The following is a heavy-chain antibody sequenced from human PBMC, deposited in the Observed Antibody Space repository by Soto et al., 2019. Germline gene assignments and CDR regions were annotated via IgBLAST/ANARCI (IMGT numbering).Heavy chain of an antibody. D-gene: IGHD3-3*01. CDR1: GGSFSGYY. CDR3: ASYDFWSGYYR. V-gene: IGHV4-34*01. CDR2: INHSGST. Sequence: QVQLQQWGAGLLKPSETLSLTCAVYGGSFSGYYWSWIRQPPGKGLEWIGEINHSGSTNSNPSLKRRVTISVDTCKNQLSLNVSSVTAAEAAVYYCASYDFWSGYYRWGQGPLVTVSS. J-gene: IGHJ4*02.